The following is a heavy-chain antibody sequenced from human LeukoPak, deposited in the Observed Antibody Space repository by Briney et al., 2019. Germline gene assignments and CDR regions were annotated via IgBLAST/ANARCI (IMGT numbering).Heavy chain of an antibody. V-gene: IGHV4-4*07. CDR3: ARDGGDYRVDAFDI. D-gene: IGHD4-17*01. CDR2: IYTSGST. Sequence: SETLSLTCTVSGGSISSYYWSWIRQPAGKGLEWIGRIYTSGSTNYNPSLKSRVTMSVDTSKNQFSLKLSSVTAADTAVYYCARDGGDYRVDAFDIWGQGTMVTVSS. CDR1: GGSISSYY. J-gene: IGHJ3*02.